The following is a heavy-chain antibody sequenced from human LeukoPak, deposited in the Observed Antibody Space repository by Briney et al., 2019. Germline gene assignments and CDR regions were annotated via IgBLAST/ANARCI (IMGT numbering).Heavy chain of an antibody. V-gene: IGHV3-48*03. D-gene: IGHD5-18*01. J-gene: IGHJ4*02. CDR3: ARDLRGYSYGQHYFDY. Sequence: GGSLRLSCAASGFTFSSYEMNWVRQAPGKGLEWVSYISSSGRIIYYADSVKGRFTISRDSAKNSLYLQMNSLRAEDTAVYYCARDLRGYSYGQHYFDYWGQGTLVTVSS. CDR2: ISSSGRII. CDR1: GFTFSSYE.